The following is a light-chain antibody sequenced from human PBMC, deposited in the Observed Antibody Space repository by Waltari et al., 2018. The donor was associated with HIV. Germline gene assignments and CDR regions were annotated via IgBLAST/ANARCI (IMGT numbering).Light chain of an antibody. CDR2: GAS. J-gene: IGKJ2*01. V-gene: IGKV3-20*01. Sequence: EIVLPQSPGTLSLSPGERATLSCRASQSVSSSYLAWYQQTPGQAPRLLIYGASSRATGIPDRFSGSGSGTDFTLTISRLEPEDFAVYYCQQFGSSPQGSRVTFGQGTKLEIK. CDR3: QQFGSSPQGSRVT. CDR1: QSVSSSY.